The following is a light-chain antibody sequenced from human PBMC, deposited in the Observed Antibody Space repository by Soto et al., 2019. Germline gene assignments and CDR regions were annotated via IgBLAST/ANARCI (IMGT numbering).Light chain of an antibody. Sequence: DIVMTQSRDSLAVSLGERATIKGKSSQSVLYSSNNKNYLAWYQQKPGQPPKLLIYWASTRESGVPDRFSGSGSGTDFTLTISSLEPEDFAVYYCQQRSNWPITFGQGTRLEIK. CDR2: WAS. CDR3: QQRSNWPIT. J-gene: IGKJ5*01. V-gene: IGKV4-1*01. CDR1: QSVLYSSNNKNY.